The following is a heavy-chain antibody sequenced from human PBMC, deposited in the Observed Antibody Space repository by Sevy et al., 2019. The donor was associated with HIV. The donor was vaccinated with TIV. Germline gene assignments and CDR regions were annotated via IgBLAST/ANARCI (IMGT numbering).Heavy chain of an antibody. CDR1: DYTFSTQG. D-gene: IGHD3-22*01. V-gene: IGHV1-18*01. CDR3: ARDWAPGYYYDASGVKRDYYFDY. CDR2: ISAYNGNT. J-gene: IGHJ4*02. Sequence: ASVKVSCKASDYTFSTQGFNWVRQAPGQGLEWMGWISAYNGNTKYVQKFQGRVTMTTDTSTSTAYMELRSLTSADTAVYYCARDWAPGYYYDASGVKRDYYFDYWGQGTLVTVSS.